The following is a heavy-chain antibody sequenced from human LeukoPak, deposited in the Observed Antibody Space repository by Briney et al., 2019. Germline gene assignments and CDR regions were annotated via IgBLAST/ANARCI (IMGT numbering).Heavy chain of an antibody. V-gene: IGHV3-30*04. D-gene: IGHD3-16*01. CDR2: ISYDGSNK. Sequence: TGGSLRLSCAASGFTFSSYAMHWVRQAPGKGLEWVAVISYDGSNKYYADSVKGRFTISRDNSKNTLYLQMNSLRAEDTAVYYCAGEYYDYVWGSLVIWGQGTMVTVSS. CDR1: GFTFSSYA. CDR3: AGEYYDYVWGSLVI. J-gene: IGHJ3*02.